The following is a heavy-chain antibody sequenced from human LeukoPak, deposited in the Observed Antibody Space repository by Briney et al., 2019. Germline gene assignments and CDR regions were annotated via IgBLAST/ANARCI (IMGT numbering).Heavy chain of an antibody. D-gene: IGHD2-21*02. CDR2: IYYSGST. CDR1: GGPISSYY. CDR3: ARLAYCGGDCSDAFDI. Sequence: DPSETLSLTCTVSGGPISSYYWRWIRQPPGKGLEWIGYIYYSGSTNYNPSLKSRVTISVDTSKNQFSLKLSSVTAADTAVYYCARLAYCGGDCSDAFDIWGQGTMVTVSS. J-gene: IGHJ3*02. V-gene: IGHV4-59*01.